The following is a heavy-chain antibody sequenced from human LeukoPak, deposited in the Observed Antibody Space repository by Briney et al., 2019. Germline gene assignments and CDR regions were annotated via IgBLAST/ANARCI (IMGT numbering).Heavy chain of an antibody. Sequence: GGSLRLSCAASGFTFSSYSMNWVRQAPGKGLEWVSSISSSSSYIYYADSVKGRFTISRDNAKNSLYLQMNSLRAEDTAVYYCAREKGGDYVQEGLDYWGQGTLVTVSS. CDR3: AREKGGDYVQEGLDY. CDR1: GFTFSSYS. V-gene: IGHV3-21*01. J-gene: IGHJ4*02. D-gene: IGHD4-17*01. CDR2: ISSSSSYI.